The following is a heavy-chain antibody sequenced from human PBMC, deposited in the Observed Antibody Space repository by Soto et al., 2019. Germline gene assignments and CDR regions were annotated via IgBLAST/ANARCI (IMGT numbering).Heavy chain of an antibody. J-gene: IGHJ4*02. CDR3: ALKRWSNFDY. Sequence: QITLKESGPTLVRPTQTLTLTCTFSGFSLTTSGVGVGWIRQPPGKALEWLAVIYWDDDKRYRPSLKSRLTITKDTSKNQVVLTVTNIDPVDTATYYCALKRWSNFDYGGQGTLVTVSS. CDR1: GFSLTTSGVG. CDR2: IYWDDDK. D-gene: IGHD2-15*01. V-gene: IGHV2-5*02.